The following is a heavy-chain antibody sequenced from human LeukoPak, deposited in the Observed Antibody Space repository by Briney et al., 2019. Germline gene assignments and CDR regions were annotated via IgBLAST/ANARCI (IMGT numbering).Heavy chain of an antibody. Sequence: GSLRLSCAASGFTFSNAWMTWVRQPPGKGLDWIGEIYHSGSTNYNPSLKSRVTISVDKSKNQFSLKLSSVTAADTAVYYCARSEGSLWFGELNYWGQGTLVTVSS. CDR3: ARSEGSLWFGELNY. D-gene: IGHD3-10*01. CDR1: GFTFSNAW. CDR2: IYHSGST. J-gene: IGHJ4*02. V-gene: IGHV4-4*02.